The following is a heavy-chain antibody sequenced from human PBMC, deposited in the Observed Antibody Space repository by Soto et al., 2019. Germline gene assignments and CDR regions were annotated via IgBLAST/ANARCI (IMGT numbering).Heavy chain of an antibody. Sequence: GGSLRLSCAASGFSFSSYAMSWVRQAPGKGLEWVSAISGSGGSTYYADSVKGRFTISRDNSKNTLYLQMNSLRAEDTAVYYCAKSINWNPQYYFDYWGQGTLVTVSS. CDR3: AKSINWNPQYYFDY. V-gene: IGHV3-23*01. J-gene: IGHJ4*02. CDR1: GFSFSSYA. D-gene: IGHD1-20*01. CDR2: ISGSGGST.